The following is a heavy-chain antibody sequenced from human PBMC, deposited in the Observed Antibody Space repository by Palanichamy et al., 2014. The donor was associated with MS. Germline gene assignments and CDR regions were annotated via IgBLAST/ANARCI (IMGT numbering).Heavy chain of an antibody. CDR2: IYPDDSYT. CDR3: ARPGVAGKVVLYYFDY. J-gene: IGHJ4*02. V-gene: IGHV5-51*01. Sequence: VQLVQSGIEVKKPGDSLKISCKGYGYSFANYWIAWVRQLPGKGLEWMGSIYPDDSYTTYSPSFQGQVTISADKSISTAYLQWYSLQASDTAMYYCARPGVAGKVVLYYFDYWGQGNMVTVSS. CDR1: GYSFANYW. D-gene: IGHD3-3*01.